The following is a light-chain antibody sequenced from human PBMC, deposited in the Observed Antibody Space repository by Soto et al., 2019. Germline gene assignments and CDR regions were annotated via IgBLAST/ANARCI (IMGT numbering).Light chain of an antibody. J-gene: IGLJ1*01. Sequence: QSVLTQPHSVSGAPWQRVTISCTGSSSNIGAGYDVHWYQQLPGTAPKLLIYGNSNRPSGVPDRFSGSKSATSASLAITGLQAEDEADYYCQSYDSSLSGYVCGTGTKVTV. CDR2: GNS. CDR3: QSYDSSLSGYV. CDR1: SSNIGAGYD. V-gene: IGLV1-40*01.